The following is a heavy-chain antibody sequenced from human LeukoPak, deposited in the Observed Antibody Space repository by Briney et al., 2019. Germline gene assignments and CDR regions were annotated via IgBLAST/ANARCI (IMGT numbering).Heavy chain of an antibody. J-gene: IGHJ5*02. D-gene: IGHD5-18*01. CDR3: ARVLVGLQLWYPYNWFDL. Sequence: GTLRLSCAASGFTFSSYGMSWVREPPGKGQEWIGEIYHSGSTNYNPSPKSRVTISVDKSKNPFSLQLSSVPAADTAVYYCARVLVGLQLWYPYNWFDLWGQGTLVTVSS. V-gene: IGHV4-4*02. CDR2: IYHSGST. CDR1: GFTFSSYGM.